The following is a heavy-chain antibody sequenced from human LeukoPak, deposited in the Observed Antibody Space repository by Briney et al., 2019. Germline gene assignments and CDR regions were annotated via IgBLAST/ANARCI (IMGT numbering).Heavy chain of an antibody. D-gene: IGHD1-26*01. J-gene: IGHJ4*02. CDR2: ISGGGGST. CDR1: GFTFGSPW. Sequence: GGSLRLSCAASGFTFGSPWMHWVRQAPGKGLVWVSTISGGGGSTYYADSVKGRFTISRDNSKNTLYLQVNSLRAEDTAVYYCAKGGKWDVTPFDYWGQGTLVTVSS. V-gene: IGHV3-23*01. CDR3: AKGGKWDVTPFDY.